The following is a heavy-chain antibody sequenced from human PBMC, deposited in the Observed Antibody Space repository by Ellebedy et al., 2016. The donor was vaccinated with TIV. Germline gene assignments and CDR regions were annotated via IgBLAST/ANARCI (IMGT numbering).Heavy chain of an antibody. CDR3: ARGLRFYYDSSGYYVYDAFDI. Sequence: SVKVSCXASGFTFTSSAVQWVRQARGQRLEWIGWIVVGSGNTNYAQKFQGRVTMTRNTSISTAYMELSSLRSEDTAVYYCARGLRFYYDSSGYYVYDAFDIWGQGTMVTVSS. D-gene: IGHD3-22*01. CDR2: IVVGSGNT. CDR1: GFTFTSSA. J-gene: IGHJ3*02. V-gene: IGHV1-58*01.